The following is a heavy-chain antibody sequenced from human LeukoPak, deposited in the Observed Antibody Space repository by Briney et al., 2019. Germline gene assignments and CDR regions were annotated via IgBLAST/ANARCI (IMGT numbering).Heavy chain of an antibody. D-gene: IGHD2-21*01. V-gene: IGHV3-23*01. Sequence: GGSLRLSCAASGFXFSTYAITWVRQAPGKGLEWVSAISGSGGSTYYADSVKGRFTISRDNSNNTLHLQMNSLRAEDTAVYYCAKEFPPNFPLYYFDYWGQGTLVTVSS. CDR2: ISGSGGST. CDR1: GFXFSTYA. CDR3: AKEFPPNFPLYYFDY. J-gene: IGHJ4*02.